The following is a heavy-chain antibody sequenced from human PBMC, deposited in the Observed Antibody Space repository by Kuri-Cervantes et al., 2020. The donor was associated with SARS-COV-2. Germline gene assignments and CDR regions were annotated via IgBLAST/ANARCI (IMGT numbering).Heavy chain of an antibody. J-gene: IGHJ3*02. Sequence: GESLKISCAASGFTFSNYSMNWIRQAPGKGLEWVSYISSSSSYTNYADSVKGRFTISRDNAKNSLYLQMNSLRAEDTAVYYCASFGSGWYDDAFDIWGQGTMVTVSS. CDR3: ASFGSGWYDDAFDI. CDR2: ISSSSSYT. D-gene: IGHD6-19*01. V-gene: IGHV3-11*03. CDR1: GFTFSNYS.